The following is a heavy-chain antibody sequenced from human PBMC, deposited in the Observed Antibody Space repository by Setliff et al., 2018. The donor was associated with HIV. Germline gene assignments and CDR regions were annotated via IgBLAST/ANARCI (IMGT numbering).Heavy chain of an antibody. CDR2: VNPNSGGT. Sequence: ASVKVSCKASAYTFTDYYIHWVRQAPGQGLEWMGWVNPNSGGTNYAQKFQGRVAMTTDTSVSTAYMEVSSLTSDDTAVYYCARTTTVTTEVWGQGTLVTVSS. J-gene: IGHJ4*02. V-gene: IGHV1-2*02. CDR1: AYTFTDYY. CDR3: ARTTTVTTEV. D-gene: IGHD4-17*01.